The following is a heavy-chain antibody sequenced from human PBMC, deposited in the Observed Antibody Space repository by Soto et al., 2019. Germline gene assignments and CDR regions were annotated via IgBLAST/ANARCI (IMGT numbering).Heavy chain of an antibody. CDR2: MSATYDNI. V-gene: IGHV3-23*01. J-gene: IGHJ4*02. D-gene: IGHD5-12*01. Sequence: EVQVLESGGGLVQPGGSLRLSCAASGFTFSSYAMSWVRQAPGKGLEWVSGMSATYDNIYYADSVKGRFTISRDNSKNTLFLQMNSLRAEDTAVYYCAKGLPYSGYDYYFVYWGQGTLVTVSS. CDR3: AKGLPYSGYDYYFVY. CDR1: GFTFSSYA.